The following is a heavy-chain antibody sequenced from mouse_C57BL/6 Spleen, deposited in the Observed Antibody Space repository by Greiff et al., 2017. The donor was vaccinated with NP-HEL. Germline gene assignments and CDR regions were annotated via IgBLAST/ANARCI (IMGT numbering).Heavy chain of an antibody. V-gene: IGHV1-69*01. CDR1: GYTFTSYW. D-gene: IGHD2-14*01. CDR3: ARGGVPMDY. CDR2: IDPSDSYT. J-gene: IGHJ4*01. Sequence: QVQLQQSGAELVMPGASVKLSCKASGYTFTSYWMHWVKQRPGQGLEWIGEIDPSDSYTNYNQPFKGKSTLTVDKSSSTAYMQLSSLTSEDSAVYYCARGGVPMDYWGQGTSVTVSS.